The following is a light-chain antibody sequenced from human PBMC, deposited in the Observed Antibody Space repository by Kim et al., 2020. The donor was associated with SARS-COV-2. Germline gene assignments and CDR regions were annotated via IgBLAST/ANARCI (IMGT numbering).Light chain of an antibody. V-gene: IGLV3-27*01. CDR1: VLAKKY. CDR2: KDS. CDR3: YSAADNNLGV. Sequence: SYELTQPSSVSVSPGQTARITCSGDVLAKKYARWFQQKPGQAPVLVIYKDSERPSGIPERFSGSSSGTTVTLTISGAQVEDEADYYCYSAADNNLGVLVGRDQLTFL. J-gene: IGLJ3*02.